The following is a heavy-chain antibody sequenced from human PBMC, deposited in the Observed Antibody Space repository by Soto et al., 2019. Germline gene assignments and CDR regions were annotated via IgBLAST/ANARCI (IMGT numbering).Heavy chain of an antibody. CDR2: IVVGSGNT. CDR1: GFTFTSSA. CDR3: AAFYYYDSSGYLNFAY. Sequence: SVKVSCKASGFTFTSSAVQWVRQARGQRLEWIGWIVVGSGNTNYAQKFQERVTITRDMSTSTAYMELSSLRSEDTAVYYCAAFYYYDSSGYLNFAYWGQGTLVTVSS. J-gene: IGHJ4*02. V-gene: IGHV1-58*01. D-gene: IGHD3-22*01.